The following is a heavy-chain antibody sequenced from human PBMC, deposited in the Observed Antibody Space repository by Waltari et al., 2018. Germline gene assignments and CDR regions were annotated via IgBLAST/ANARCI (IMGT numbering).Heavy chain of an antibody. CDR3: AKDAFGNTYLDH. Sequence: QVQLVESGGGLVQPGMSLRLSWSASGFSPSPFGMHWVRQAPGKGLEWVALASFDGSTTYYADSVRGRFTISRDNSKNTLYLDINTLRVDDTAIYYCAKDAFGNTYLDHWGQGTLVTVSS. CDR2: ASFDGSTT. V-gene: IGHV3-30*18. D-gene: IGHD3-10*01. J-gene: IGHJ5*02. CDR1: GFSPSPFG.